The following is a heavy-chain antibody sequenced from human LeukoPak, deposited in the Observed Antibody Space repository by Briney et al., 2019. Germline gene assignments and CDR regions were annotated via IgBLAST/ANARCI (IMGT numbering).Heavy chain of an antibody. CDR2: IYYSGST. CDR1: GGYISGYY. CDR3: ARQLWFGEFPDAFDI. D-gene: IGHD3-10*01. V-gene: IGHV4-59*08. Sequence: SETLSLTCTVSGGYISGYYWSWIRQPPGKGLEWIGYIYYSGSTNYNPSLKSRVTISVDTSKNQFSLKLSSVTAADTAVYYCARQLWFGEFPDAFDIWGQGTMVTVSS. J-gene: IGHJ3*02.